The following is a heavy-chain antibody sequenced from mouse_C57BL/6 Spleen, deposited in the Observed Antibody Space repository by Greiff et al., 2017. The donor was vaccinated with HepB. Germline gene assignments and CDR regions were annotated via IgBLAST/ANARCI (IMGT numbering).Heavy chain of an antibody. CDR1: GYSITSGYY. V-gene: IGHV3-6*01. J-gene: IGHJ3*01. D-gene: IGHD1-1*01. CDR2: ISYDGSN. CDR3: AREGHGCSPAWFAY. Sequence: EVQLQESGPGLVKPSQSLSLTCSVTGYSITSGYYWNWIRQFPGNKLEWMGYISYDGSNNYNPSLKNRISITRDTSKNQFFLKLNSVTTEDTATYYCAREGHGCSPAWFAYWGQGTLVTVSA.